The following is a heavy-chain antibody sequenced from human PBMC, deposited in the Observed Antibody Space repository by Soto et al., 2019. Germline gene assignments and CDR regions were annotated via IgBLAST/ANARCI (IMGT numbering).Heavy chain of an antibody. J-gene: IGHJ6*02. D-gene: IGHD2-2*01. V-gene: IGHV3-53*01. CDR2: IYSGGSI. CDR1: GFIVSSHY. Sequence: EVQLVEAGGGLIQPGGSLRLSCAASGFIVSSHYMSWVRQAPGKGLEWVSAIYSGGSIYYADSVEGRFTISRDVSKNILYLQMNSLRADDTAVYYCARDRGDCSSVSCYGSFYYRMDVWGQGTTVIVS. CDR3: ARDRGDCSSVSCYGSFYYRMDV.